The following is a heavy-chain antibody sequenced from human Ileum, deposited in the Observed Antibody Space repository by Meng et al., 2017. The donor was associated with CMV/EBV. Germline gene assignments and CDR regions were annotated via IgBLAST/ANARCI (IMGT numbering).Heavy chain of an antibody. D-gene: IGHD2/OR15-2a*01. Sequence: GESLKISCAASGFTFSNAWMSWVRQAPGKGLEWVGRIKSKTDGGTTDYAAPVKGRFTISRDDSKNTLYLQMNSLKTEDTAVYYCVRRDEIIKANAFDIWGQGTLVTVSS. CDR2: IKSKTDGGTT. J-gene: IGHJ3*02. CDR3: VRRDEIIKANAFDI. V-gene: IGHV3-15*01. CDR1: GFTFSNAW.